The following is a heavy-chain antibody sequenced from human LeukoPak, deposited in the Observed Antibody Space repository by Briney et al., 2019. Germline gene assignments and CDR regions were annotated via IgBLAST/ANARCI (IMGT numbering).Heavy chain of an antibody. CDR2: IWSDGSYK. Sequence: GGSLRLSCVASGFTFSSYGFHWVRQAPGKGLEWVAVIWSDGSYKYYADSVKGRFTISRDDSKNTLYLQMNSLRAEDTAVYYCARDFSLQLFDYWGQGTLVTVFS. CDR1: GFTFSSYG. V-gene: IGHV3-33*08. CDR3: ARDFSLQLFDY. J-gene: IGHJ4*02. D-gene: IGHD5-24*01.